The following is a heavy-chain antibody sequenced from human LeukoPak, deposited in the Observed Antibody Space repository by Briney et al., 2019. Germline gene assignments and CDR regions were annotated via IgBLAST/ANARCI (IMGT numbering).Heavy chain of an antibody. CDR1: GGTFSSYA. J-gene: IGHJ4*02. Sequence: SVKVSCKASGGTFSSYAISWVRQAPGQGLEWMGGIIPIFGTANYAQKFQGRVTITTDESTSTAYMELSSLRSEDTAVYYCSIGLPTWKYSYGYFDYWGQGTLVTVSS. CDR3: SIGLPTWKYSYGYFDY. CDR2: IIPIFGTA. D-gene: IGHD5-18*01. V-gene: IGHV1-69*05.